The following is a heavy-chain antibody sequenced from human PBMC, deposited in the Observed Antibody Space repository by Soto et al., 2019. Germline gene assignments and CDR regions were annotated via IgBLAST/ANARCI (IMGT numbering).Heavy chain of an antibody. CDR3: ARDRWVGESKYFDH. CDR1: GYSFDTYS. V-gene: IGHV1-18*01. J-gene: IGHJ4*02. D-gene: IGHD3-10*01. Sequence: QVQLVQSGTEVKKPGASVKVSCKASGYSFDTYSITWVRQAPGQGLEWLGWISAYTGDTDSARILQGRFSITTDTSKSTAYMELRGLRFDDTAVYYCARDRWVGESKYFDHWGQGTLVAVSS. CDR2: ISAYTGDT.